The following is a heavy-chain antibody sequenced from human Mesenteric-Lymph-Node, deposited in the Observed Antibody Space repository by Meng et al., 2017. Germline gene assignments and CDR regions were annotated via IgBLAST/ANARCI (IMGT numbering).Heavy chain of an antibody. D-gene: IGHD4-17*01. Sequence: GESLKISCAASGFTFSSYSMNWVRQAPGKGLEWVAVISYDGSNKYYADSVKGRFTISRDNSKNTLYLQMNSLRAEDTAVYYCARVGYGDYYYYYYGMDVWGQGTTVTVSS. CDR3: ARVGYGDYYYYYYGMDV. CDR1: GFTFSSYS. J-gene: IGHJ6*02. CDR2: ISYDGSNK. V-gene: IGHV3-30*05.